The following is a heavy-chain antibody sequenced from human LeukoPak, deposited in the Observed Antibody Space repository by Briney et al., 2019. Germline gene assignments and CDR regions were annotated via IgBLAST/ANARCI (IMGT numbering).Heavy chain of an antibody. CDR1: GYSFTSYW. CDR3: ARRIYYGSGSYARGGFDP. Sequence: GESLKISCKGSGYSFTSYWIGWVRQMPGKGLEWMGIIYPDDSDTRYSPSFQGQVTISADKSISTAYLQWSSLKASDTAMYYCARRIYYGSGSYARGGFDPWGQGTLVTVSS. V-gene: IGHV5-51*01. J-gene: IGHJ5*02. CDR2: IYPDDSDT. D-gene: IGHD3-10*01.